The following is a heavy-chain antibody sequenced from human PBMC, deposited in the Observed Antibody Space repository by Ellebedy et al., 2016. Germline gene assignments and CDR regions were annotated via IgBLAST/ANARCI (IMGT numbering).Heavy chain of an antibody. CDR2: ISGAGTNT. CDR1: GLNFNTFF. V-gene: IGHV3-23*01. CDR3: YYGHYSGF. Sequence: GGSLRLXCTASGLNFNTFFMSWVRQAPGKGLEWVSTISGAGTNTYFADSVRGRFTISRDNSRYTLYLQMDSLRAAGTAVYYCYYGHYSGFWGQGTLVTVSS. D-gene: IGHD4-17*01. J-gene: IGHJ4*02.